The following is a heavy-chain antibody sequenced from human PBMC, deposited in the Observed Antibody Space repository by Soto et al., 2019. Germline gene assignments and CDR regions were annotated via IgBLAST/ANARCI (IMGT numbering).Heavy chain of an antibody. CDR2: IYYSGST. J-gene: IGHJ4*02. CDR3: ARAISSSIPSYFDH. CDR1: GGSISTYY. Sequence: SETLSLTCTVSGGSISTYYWSWIRQPPGKGLEWIGYIYYSGSTNYNPSLKSRVTISVDTSKNQFSLKLTSVTAADTAVYYCARAISSSIPSYFDHWGRGTLVTVSS. D-gene: IGHD2-2*02. V-gene: IGHV4-59*01.